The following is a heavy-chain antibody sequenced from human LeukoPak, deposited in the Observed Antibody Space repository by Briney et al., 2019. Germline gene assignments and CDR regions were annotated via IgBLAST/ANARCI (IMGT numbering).Heavy chain of an antibody. CDR2: ISSSSSYI. D-gene: IGHD3-10*01. CDR3: ARDSRITYYGSGSYHQGGY. J-gene: IGHJ4*02. CDR1: GFTFSSYS. V-gene: IGHV3-21*01. Sequence: GGSLRLSCAASGFTFSSYSMNWVRQAPGKGLEWVSSISSSSSYIYYADSVKGRFTISRDNAKNSLYLQMNSLRAEDTAVYYCARDSRITYYGSGSYHQGGYWGQGTLVTVSS.